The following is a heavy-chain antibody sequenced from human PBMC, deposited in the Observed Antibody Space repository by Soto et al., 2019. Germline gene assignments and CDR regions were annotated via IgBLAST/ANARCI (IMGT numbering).Heavy chain of an antibody. CDR1: GGSFSGYY. J-gene: IGHJ4*02. Sequence: SESLSLTCAVYGGSFSGYYWSWIRQPPGKGLEWIGEINHSGSTNYNPSLKSRVTISVDTSKNQFSLKLSSVTAADTAVYYCARGRTNSWSGYLDYWGQGTLVTVSS. CDR3: ARGRTNSWSGYLDY. D-gene: IGHD3-3*01. V-gene: IGHV4-34*01. CDR2: INHSGST.